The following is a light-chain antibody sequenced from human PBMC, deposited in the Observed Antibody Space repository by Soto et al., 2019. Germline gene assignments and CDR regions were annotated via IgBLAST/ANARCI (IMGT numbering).Light chain of an antibody. CDR1: QSLLHTNGYHY. V-gene: IGKV2-28*01. CDR2: WGS. J-gene: IGKJ1*01. Sequence: EIVMTQSPVSLSVTLGEPASISCRSTQSLLHTNGYHYLDWYLQKPGQSPQLLVYWGSNRASGVPDRFSADGAGTDFTLKISRVEAEDVGIYYCMQRLQTPWTFGPGTKVEIK. CDR3: MQRLQTPWT.